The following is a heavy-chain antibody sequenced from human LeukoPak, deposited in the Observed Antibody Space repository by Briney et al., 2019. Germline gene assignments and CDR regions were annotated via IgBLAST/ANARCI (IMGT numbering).Heavy chain of an antibody. CDR2: ISGSGGNT. CDR1: GFTFSHYA. D-gene: IGHD6-19*01. J-gene: IGHJ4*02. CDR3: ASPYSSGWYSFDY. V-gene: IGHV3-23*01. Sequence: PGGSLRLSCAASGFTFSHYAMTWARQSPGKGLEWVSAISGSGGNTYYADSVKGRFTISRDNAKNSLYLQMNSLRAEDTAVYYCASPYSSGWYSFDYWGQGTLVTVSS.